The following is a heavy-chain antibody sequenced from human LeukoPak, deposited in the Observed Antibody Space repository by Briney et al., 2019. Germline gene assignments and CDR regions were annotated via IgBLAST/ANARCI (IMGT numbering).Heavy chain of an antibody. CDR1: GYSFTSYW. J-gene: IGHJ4*02. CDR3: ARGPSGYYFFFNY. D-gene: IGHD3-22*01. CDR2: IYPGDSGT. V-gene: IGHV5-51*01. Sequence: GESLKISCKGSGYSFTSYWIGWVRQMPGKGLEWMGIIYPGDSGTRYSPSFQGQVTISADESISTAYLQWSSLKASDTAMYYCARGPSGYYFFFNYWGQGTLVTVSS.